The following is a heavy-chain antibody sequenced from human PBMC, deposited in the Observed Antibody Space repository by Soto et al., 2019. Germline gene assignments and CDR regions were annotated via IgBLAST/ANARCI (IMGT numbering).Heavy chain of an antibody. J-gene: IGHJ4*02. D-gene: IGHD6-19*01. V-gene: IGHV4-61*08. Sequence: PSETLSLTCTVSDDSFRGAEYYWSWIRQPLGKGPEWIGYTYYNGDTKYNPALRSRVTMSEDTSKNQFSLRLSSVTAADTAVYFCARGPAYIDGWRTFDLWGRGILATVSS. CDR1: DDSFRGAEYY. CDR2: TYYNGDT. CDR3: ARGPAYIDGWRTFDL.